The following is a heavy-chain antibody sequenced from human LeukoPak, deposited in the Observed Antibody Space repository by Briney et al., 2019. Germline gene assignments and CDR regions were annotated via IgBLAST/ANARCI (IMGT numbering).Heavy chain of an antibody. Sequence: GGSLRLSCAASGFTFSSYGMHWVRQAPGKGLEWVAVIWCDGSNKYYADSVKGRFTISRDNSKNTLYLQMNGLRAEDTAVYYCARARRGTYLDYWGQGTLVTVSS. CDR3: ARARRGTYLDY. D-gene: IGHD1-1*01. J-gene: IGHJ4*02. CDR2: IWCDGSNK. CDR1: GFTFSSYG. V-gene: IGHV3-33*01.